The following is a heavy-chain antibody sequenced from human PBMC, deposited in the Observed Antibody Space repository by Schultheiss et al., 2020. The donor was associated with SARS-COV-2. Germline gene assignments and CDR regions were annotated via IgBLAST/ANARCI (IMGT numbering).Heavy chain of an antibody. J-gene: IGHJ5*02. D-gene: IGHD5/OR15-5a*01. Sequence: SGPTLVKPTQTLTLTCTFSGFSLSTSGVGVGWIRQPPGKALEWLALIYWDDDKYYSTSLKTRLTISKDTSKNQVFLTMTNMDPVDTATYYCARTRGVYTLGRWFDPWGQGTLVTVSS. CDR1: GFSLSTSGVG. CDR3: ARTRGVYTLGRWFDP. CDR2: IYWDDDK. V-gene: IGHV2-70*01.